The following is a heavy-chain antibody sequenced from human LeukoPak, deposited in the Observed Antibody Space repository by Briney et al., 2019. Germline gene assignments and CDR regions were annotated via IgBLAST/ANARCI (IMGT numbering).Heavy chain of an antibody. D-gene: IGHD2-2*01. CDR3: ARDRRCSSTSCYYFDY. J-gene: IGHJ4*02. CDR1: GFTFSSYG. V-gene: IGHV3-7*04. Sequence: GRSLRLSCAASGFTFSSYGMHWVRQAPGKGLEWVANIKQDGSEKYYVDSVKGRFTISRDNAKNSLYLQMNSLRAEDTAVYYCARDRRCSSTSCYYFDYWGQGTLVTVSS. CDR2: IKQDGSEK.